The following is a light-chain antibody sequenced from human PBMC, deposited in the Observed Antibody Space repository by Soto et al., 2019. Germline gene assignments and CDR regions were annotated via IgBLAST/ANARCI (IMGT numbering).Light chain of an antibody. J-gene: IGKJ2*01. CDR1: QSVSYTSNSKNL. CDR3: HQYCNTPYT. V-gene: IGKV4-1*01. Sequence: DIVMTQSLDSLAVSLGERATINCKPSQSVSYTSNSKNLLAWYQQKPGQPPKLLIYWASTRESGVPDRFSGSGSGTDFTLTISSLQAEDVAVYYCHQYCNTPYTFGQGTKLEIK. CDR2: WAS.